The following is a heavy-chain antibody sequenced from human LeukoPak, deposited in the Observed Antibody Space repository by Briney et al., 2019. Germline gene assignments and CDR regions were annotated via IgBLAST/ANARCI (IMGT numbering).Heavy chain of an antibody. CDR1: GGTFSNYG. Sequence: SVRVSCKASGGTFSNYGFSWVRQAPEEGLQWMGIIIPILDIANYAQKFQGRVTITADKSTSTAFMELSSLRSEDTAVYYCARMYDSSLDVWGQGTTVTVSS. CDR2: IIPILDIA. J-gene: IGHJ6*02. D-gene: IGHD3-22*01. CDR3: ARMYDSSLDV. V-gene: IGHV1-69*04.